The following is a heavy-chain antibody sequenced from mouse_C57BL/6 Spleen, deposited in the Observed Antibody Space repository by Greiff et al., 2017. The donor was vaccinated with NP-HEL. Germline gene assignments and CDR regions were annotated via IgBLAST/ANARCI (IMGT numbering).Heavy chain of an antibody. D-gene: IGHD6-5*01. V-gene: IGHV1-66*01. CDR1: GYSFTSYY. CDR3: AREGSLYYYAMDY. J-gene: IGHJ4*01. CDR2: IYPGSGNT. Sequence: VQLQQSGPELVKPGASVKISCKASGYSFTSYYIHWVKQRPGQGLEWIGWIYPGSGNTKYNEKFKGKATLTADTSSSTAYMQRSRLSSQDSAVYYSAREGSLYYYAMDYGGKGTSVTVSS.